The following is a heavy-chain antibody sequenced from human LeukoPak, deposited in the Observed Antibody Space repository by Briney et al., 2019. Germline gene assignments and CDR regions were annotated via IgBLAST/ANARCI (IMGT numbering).Heavy chain of an antibody. D-gene: IGHD3-10*01. CDR2: ISGSGGST. J-gene: IGHJ4*02. CDR3: AKEARLRYGSGSYLFDY. V-gene: IGHV3-23*01. Sequence: GGSLRLSCAASGFTFSSYAMSWVRQVPGKGLEWVSAISGSGGSTYYADSVKGRFTISRDNSKNTLYLQMNSLRAEDTAVYYCAKEARLRYGSGSYLFDYWGQGTLVTVSS. CDR1: GFTFSSYA.